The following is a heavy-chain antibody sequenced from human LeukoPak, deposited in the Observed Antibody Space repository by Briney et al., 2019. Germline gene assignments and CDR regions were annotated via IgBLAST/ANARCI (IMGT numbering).Heavy chain of an antibody. V-gene: IGHV3-30*18. CDR3: AKNRVSQWLVPADY. J-gene: IGHJ4*02. D-gene: IGHD6-19*01. CDR1: GFTFSSYG. CDR2: ISYDGSNK. Sequence: GGSLRLSCAASGFTFSSYGMHWVRQAPGKGLGWVAVISYDGSNKYYADSVKGRFTISRDNSKNTLHLQMNSLRAEDTAVYYCAKNRVSQWLVPADYWGQGTLVTVSS.